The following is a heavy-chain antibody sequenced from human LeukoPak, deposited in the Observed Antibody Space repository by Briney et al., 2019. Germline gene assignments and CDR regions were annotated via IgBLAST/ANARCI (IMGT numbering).Heavy chain of an antibody. V-gene: IGHV3-74*01. J-gene: IGHJ4*02. CDR2: INTDGGSL. CDR1: GFTFSSYW. D-gene: IGHD3-22*01. Sequence: RTGGSLRLSCAASGFTFSSYWMYWVRQAPGKGPVWVARINTDGGSLNYADSVKGRFTISRDNAKNTLYLQMNSLGAEDTAASYCARRINYYDSSGYYYVRYFDSWGQGTLVAVSS. CDR3: ARRINYYDSSGYYYVRYFDS.